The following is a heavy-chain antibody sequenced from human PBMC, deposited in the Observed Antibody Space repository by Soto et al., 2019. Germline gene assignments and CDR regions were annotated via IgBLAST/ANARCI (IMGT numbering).Heavy chain of an antibody. D-gene: IGHD3-22*01. V-gene: IGHV3-48*01. J-gene: IGHJ4*02. Sequence: GGSLRLSCATSGFILSDCAMNWVRQAPGKGLEWVSYISSSRSNIDYADSVKGRFTISRDNSKNTLYLQMNSLRAEDTAVYYCARDHQYYYDSSGCYYMDYWGQGTLVTVSS. CDR2: ISSSRSNI. CDR3: ARDHQYYYDSSGCYYMDY. CDR1: GFILSDCA.